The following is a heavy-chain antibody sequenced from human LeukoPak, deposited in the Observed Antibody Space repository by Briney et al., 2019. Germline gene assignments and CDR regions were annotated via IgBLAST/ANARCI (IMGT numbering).Heavy chain of an antibody. CDR2: IYYRGST. CDR1: GGSISSSSYY. J-gene: IGHJ4*02. V-gene: IGHV4-39*01. Sequence: KPSETLSLTCTVSGGSISSSSYYWGWIRQPPGKGLEWIGSIYYRGSTYYNPSLKSRVTISVDTSKNQFSLKLSSVTAADTAVYYCARQTPPPYYDFWSGYWSQGTLVTVSS. D-gene: IGHD3-3*01. CDR3: ARQTPPPYYDFWSGY.